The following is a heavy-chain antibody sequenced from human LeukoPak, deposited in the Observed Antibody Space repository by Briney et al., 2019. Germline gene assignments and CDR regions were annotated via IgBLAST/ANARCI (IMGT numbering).Heavy chain of an antibody. J-gene: IGHJ6*03. CDR3: AKDRYYYYYMDV. V-gene: IGHV3-30*02. Sequence: GGSLRLSCAASGFTFSSYGMHWVRQAPGKGLEWVAFIRYDGSNKYYADSVKGRFTISRDNSKNTLYLQMNSLRAEDTAVYYCAKDRYYYYYMDVWGKGTTVTISS. CDR2: IRYDGSNK. CDR1: GFTFSSYG.